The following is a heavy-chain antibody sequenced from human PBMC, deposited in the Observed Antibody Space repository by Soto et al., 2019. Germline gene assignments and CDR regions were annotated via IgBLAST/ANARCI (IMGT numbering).Heavy chain of an antibody. CDR1: GGSISISNW. J-gene: IGHJ6*03. CDR2: IHHSGST. V-gene: IGHV4-4*02. CDR3: ARGGYYFYMDV. D-gene: IGHD1-26*01. Sequence: QVQLQESGPGLVKPSETLSLTCAVSGGSISISNWWSWVRQTPGKGLEWIGQIHHSGSTNYSPSLTSRVTISVDKSKNQFSLKMISVTAADTAVYYCARGGYYFYMDVWGKGTTVTVSS.